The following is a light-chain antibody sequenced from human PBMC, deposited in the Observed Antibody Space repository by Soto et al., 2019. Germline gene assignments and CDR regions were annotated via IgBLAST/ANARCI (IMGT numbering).Light chain of an antibody. CDR1: SSDVGAYNY. V-gene: IGLV2-8*01. Sequence: QSALTQPPSASGSPGQSVTISCTGTSSDVGAYNYVSWYQQHPGKAPKLMIYEVTKRPSGVPDRFSGSKSGNTASLTVSGLLAEDDADYYCSSHAGINNVVFGGGTKLTVL. CDR2: EVT. CDR3: SSHAGINNVV. J-gene: IGLJ3*02.